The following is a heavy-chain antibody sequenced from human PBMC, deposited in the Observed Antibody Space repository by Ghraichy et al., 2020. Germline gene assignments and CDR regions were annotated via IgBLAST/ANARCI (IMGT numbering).Heavy chain of an antibody. J-gene: IGHJ3*02. V-gene: IGHV3-33*01. Sequence: GGSLRLSCAASGFNFTNYGIHWVRQAPGKGLEWVAVIWYDGNSKYYADYVKGRFSISRDNSKKTVNLQMNSLRAEDTAVYYCAGERSYGDAFEIWGQGTIVTVSS. D-gene: IGHD3-10*01. CDR1: GFNFTNYG. CDR3: AGERSYGDAFEI. CDR2: IWYDGNSK.